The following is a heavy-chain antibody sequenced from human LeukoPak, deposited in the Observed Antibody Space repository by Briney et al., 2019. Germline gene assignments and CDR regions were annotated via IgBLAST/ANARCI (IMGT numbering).Heavy chain of an antibody. D-gene: IGHD1-26*01. Sequence: SETLSLTCSVSGGSITSSAYYWGWIRQPPGKGLEWIGTIYYSGSTYYNPSLWGRGTISVDTSKNQFSLKLSSVTAADTAVYSCARRNLKIVGATPFDYWGQGTLVTVSS. J-gene: IGHJ4*02. CDR3: ARRNLKIVGATPFDY. CDR2: IYYSGST. CDR1: GGSITSSAYY. V-gene: IGHV4-39*07.